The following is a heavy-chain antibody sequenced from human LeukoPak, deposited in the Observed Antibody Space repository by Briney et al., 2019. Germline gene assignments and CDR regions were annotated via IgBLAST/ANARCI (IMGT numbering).Heavy chain of an antibody. CDR3: ARDLEEDYGPLRWFDP. D-gene: IGHD4/OR15-4a*01. Sequence: PSETLSLTCTVSGGSISSYYWSWIRQPAGKGLEWIGRIYTSGSTNYNPSLKSRVTMPVDTSKNQFSLKLSSVTAADTAVYYCARDLEEDYGPLRWFDPWGQGTLVTVSS. CDR2: IYTSGST. V-gene: IGHV4-4*07. J-gene: IGHJ5*02. CDR1: GGSISSYY.